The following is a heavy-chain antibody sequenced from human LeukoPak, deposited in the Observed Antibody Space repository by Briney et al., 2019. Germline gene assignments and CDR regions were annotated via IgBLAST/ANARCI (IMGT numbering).Heavy chain of an antibody. V-gene: IGHV3-23*01. CDR2: VSGSGVGT. Sequence: GGSLRLPCAASGFTFSSYAMSWVRQAPGKGLEWVAYVSGSGVGTYYADSVRGRFTISRDNSENTLYLQMNSLRAEDTAVYYCAKSGFRESERRSWFDPWGQGTLVTVFS. CDR3: AKSGFRESERRSWFDP. CDR1: GFTFSSYA. J-gene: IGHJ5*02. D-gene: IGHD1-1*01.